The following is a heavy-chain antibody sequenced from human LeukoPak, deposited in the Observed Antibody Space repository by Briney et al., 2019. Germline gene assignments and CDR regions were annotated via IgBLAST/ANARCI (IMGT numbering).Heavy chain of an antibody. CDR1: GGSISSYY. Sequence: SETLSLTCTVSGGSISSYYWSWIRQPPGKGLEWIGYIYYSGSTNYNPSLKSRVTISVDTSKNQFSLKLSSVTAADTAVYYCAIAAAGGGFGYDYWGQGTLVTVSS. V-gene: IGHV4-59*01. J-gene: IGHJ4*02. CDR2: IYYSGST. CDR3: AIAAAGGGFGYDY. D-gene: IGHD6-13*01.